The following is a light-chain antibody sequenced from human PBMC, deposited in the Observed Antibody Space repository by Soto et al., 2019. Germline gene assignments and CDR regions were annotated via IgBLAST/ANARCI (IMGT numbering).Light chain of an antibody. CDR2: DVT. CDR1: GRDVGIYNY. V-gene: IGLV2-11*01. CDR3: CSYAGNYTLL. Sequence: QSALTQPRSVSGSPGQSVTVSCTGTGRDVGIYNYVSWYQQRPGTAPKVMIYDVTKRPSGVPDRFSGSKSADAASLTISGLQADDEADYYCCSYAGNYTLLFGGGTKVTVL. J-gene: IGLJ2*01.